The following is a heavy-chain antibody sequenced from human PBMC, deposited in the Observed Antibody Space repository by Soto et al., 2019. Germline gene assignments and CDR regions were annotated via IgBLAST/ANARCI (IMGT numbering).Heavy chain of an antibody. J-gene: IGHJ6*03. CDR2: INAVNGNT. Sequence: ASVKXSCKASGYTFISYAIHWVRQAPGQRLEWMGWINAVNGNTKYSQNLQGRVTITRDTSASTVYMELSSPRSEDTAVYYCARAQANDYYYYYLDVWGKGTTVTVSS. CDR1: GYTFISYA. CDR3: ARAQANDYYYYYLDV. V-gene: IGHV1-3*01.